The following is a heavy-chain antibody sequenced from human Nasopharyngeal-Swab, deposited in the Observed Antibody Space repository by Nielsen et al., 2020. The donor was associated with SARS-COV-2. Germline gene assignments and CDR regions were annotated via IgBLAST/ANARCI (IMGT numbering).Heavy chain of an antibody. D-gene: IGHD1-26*01. J-gene: IGHJ4*02. Sequence: SVKVSCKASRGTFISYAIIWVRQAPGQGLEWMGGIIPILGIANYAQKFQGRVTITADKSKSPVYMELSSLRSEDTAVYYCAAGATYTSGCDYWGQGTLVTVSS. CDR2: IIPILGIA. CDR1: RGTFISYA. CDR3: AAGATYTSGCDY. V-gene: IGHV1-69*10.